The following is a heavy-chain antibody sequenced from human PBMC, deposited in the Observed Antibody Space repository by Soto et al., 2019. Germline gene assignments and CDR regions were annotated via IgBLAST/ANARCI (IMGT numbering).Heavy chain of an antibody. CDR3: ARGPYYDFWSGYFGPIYYYYGMDV. CDR2: IYYSGST. CDR1: GGSISSYY. D-gene: IGHD3-3*01. Sequence: SETLSLTCTVSGGSISSYYWSWIRQPPGKGLEWIGYIYYSGSTNYNPSLKSRVTISVDTSKNQFSLKLSSVTAADTPVYYCARGPYYDFWSGYFGPIYYYYGMDVWGQGTTVTVSS. V-gene: IGHV4-59*01. J-gene: IGHJ6*02.